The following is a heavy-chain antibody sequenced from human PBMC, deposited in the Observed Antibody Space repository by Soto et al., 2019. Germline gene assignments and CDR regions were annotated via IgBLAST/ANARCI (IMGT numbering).Heavy chain of an antibody. CDR1: GGSFSGYY. CDR3: ASMYSGGRRYSEWFDP. Sequence: SETLSLTCAVYGGSFSGYYWSWIRQPPGKGLEWIGEINHSGSTNYNPSLKSRVTISVDTSKNQFSLKLSSVTAADTAVYYCASMYSGGRRYSEWFDPWGQGTLVTVSS. V-gene: IGHV4-34*01. CDR2: INHSGST. D-gene: IGHD2-15*01. J-gene: IGHJ5*02.